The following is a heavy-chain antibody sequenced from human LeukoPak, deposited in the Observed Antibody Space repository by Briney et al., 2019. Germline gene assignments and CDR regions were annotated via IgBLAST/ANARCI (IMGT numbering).Heavy chain of an antibody. J-gene: IGHJ4*02. D-gene: IGHD2/OR15-2a*01. CDR1: GYSFTTHW. V-gene: IGHV5-51*01. Sequence: GESLEISRKGSGYSFTTHWVAWVRQMPGKGLEWMGIIYPGDSDTRYSPPFQGQVNISDDRSISTAYLQWSSLKASDSAIYYCASGNSIFDYWGQGTLVTVSS. CDR2: IYPGDSDT. CDR3: ASGNSIFDY.